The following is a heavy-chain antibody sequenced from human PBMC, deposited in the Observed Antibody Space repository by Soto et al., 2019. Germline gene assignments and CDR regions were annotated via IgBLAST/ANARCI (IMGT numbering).Heavy chain of an antibody. J-gene: IGHJ6*03. D-gene: IGHD1-26*01. CDR2: IYYSGST. Sequence: SETLSLTCTVSGGSISSSSYYWGWIRQPPGKGLEWIGSIYYSGSTYYNPSLKSRVTISVDTSKNQFSLKLSSVTAADTAVYYCARHKVGGLPRHYYYYMDVWGKGTTVTVSS. CDR3: ARHKVGGLPRHYYYYMDV. CDR1: GGSISSSSYY. V-gene: IGHV4-39*01.